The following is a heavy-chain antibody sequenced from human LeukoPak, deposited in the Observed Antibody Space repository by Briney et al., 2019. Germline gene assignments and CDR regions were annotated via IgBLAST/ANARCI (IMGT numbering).Heavy chain of an antibody. J-gene: IGHJ4*02. CDR3: ARPYGGSDEFDS. CDR2: INPSGGST. V-gene: IGHV1-46*01. CDR1: GYTFTSYY. D-gene: IGHD6-13*01. Sequence: ASVKVSCKASGYTFTSYYIHWVRQAPGQGLEWMGIINPSGGSTTYAQKFQGRVAMTRDTSTSRVYMEVSSLRSEDTAVYYCARPYGGSDEFDSWGQGTLVTVS.